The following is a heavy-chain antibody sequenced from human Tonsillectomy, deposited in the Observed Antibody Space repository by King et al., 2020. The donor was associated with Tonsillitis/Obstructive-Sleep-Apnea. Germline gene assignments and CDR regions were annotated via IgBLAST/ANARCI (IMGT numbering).Heavy chain of an antibody. Sequence: QLQESGPGLVKPSETLSLTCTVSGGSISSYYWSWIRQPPGKGLEWIGYIYYSGSTNYNPSLKSRVTISVDTSKNQFSLKLSSVTAADTAVNYCARVVPAAIRYFDYWGQGTLVTVSS. CDR2: IYYSGST. J-gene: IGHJ4*02. CDR1: GGSISSYY. D-gene: IGHD2-2*02. CDR3: ARVVPAAIRYFDY. V-gene: IGHV4-59*01.